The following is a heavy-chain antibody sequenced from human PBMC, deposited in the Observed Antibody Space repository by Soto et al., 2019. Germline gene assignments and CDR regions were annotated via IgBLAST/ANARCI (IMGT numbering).Heavy chain of an antibody. CDR3: LRGGGVGVAGSAPFDM. J-gene: IGHJ3*02. V-gene: IGHV1-2*02. Sequence: QLHLVQSGAVVMKPGASVTVSCSASGYPVTAYYMHWVRQAPGRGLELMGGVNPATGAAKYTQTFLGRVVMTRERSTSTVFMERSGLPPEDPALFSSLRGGGVGVAGSAPFDMWGQGTLVTVSS. CDR2: VNPATGAA. D-gene: IGHD6-19*01. CDR1: GYPVTAYY.